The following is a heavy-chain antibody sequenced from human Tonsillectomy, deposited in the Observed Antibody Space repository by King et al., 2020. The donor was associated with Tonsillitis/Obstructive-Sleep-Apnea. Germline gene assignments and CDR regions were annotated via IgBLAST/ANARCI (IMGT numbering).Heavy chain of an antibody. Sequence: VQLQESGPGLVKPSQTLSLTCTVSGGSISSGGYYWCWIRQHPGKGLEWIGYIYYSGSTYYNPSLKSRVTISVDTSKNQFSMKLSSVTAADTAVYYCAVDRCGYDYRRIDYWGQGTLVTVSS. V-gene: IGHV4-31*03. CDR1: GGSISSGGYY. J-gene: IGHJ4*02. D-gene: IGHD5-12*01. CDR3: AVDRCGYDYRRIDY. CDR2: IYYSGST.